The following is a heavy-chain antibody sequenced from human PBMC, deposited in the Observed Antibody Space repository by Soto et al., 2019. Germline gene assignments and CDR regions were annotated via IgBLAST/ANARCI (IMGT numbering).Heavy chain of an antibody. CDR3: ATEVGAVPY. V-gene: IGHV1-18*01. Sequence: QIPLVQSGAEVKEPGASVRVSCKTSGYTFTSYAISWVRQAPGQGLEWMGWLTPYNGNTNYAQNLQGRVTGTTDKATRTEYLALRSLKSDDKAVYYCATEVGAVPYWGQGPLVAVSS. CDR1: GYTFTSYA. CDR2: LTPYNGNT. D-gene: IGHD1-26*01. J-gene: IGHJ4*02.